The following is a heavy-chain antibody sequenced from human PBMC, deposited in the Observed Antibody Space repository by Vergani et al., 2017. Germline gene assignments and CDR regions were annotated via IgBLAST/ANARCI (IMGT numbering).Heavy chain of an antibody. J-gene: IGHJ4*02. CDR1: GFTFSSYA. V-gene: IGHV3-30*01. D-gene: IGHD3-22*01. Sequence: QVQLVESGGGVVQPGRSLRLSCAASGFTFSSYAMHWVRQAPGKGLEWVAVISYDGSNKYYADSVKGRFTISRDNSKNTLYLQMNSLRAEDTAVYYCARDPTMIGYESSGSFDYWGQGTLVTVSS. CDR3: ARDPTMIGYESSGSFDY. CDR2: ISYDGSNK.